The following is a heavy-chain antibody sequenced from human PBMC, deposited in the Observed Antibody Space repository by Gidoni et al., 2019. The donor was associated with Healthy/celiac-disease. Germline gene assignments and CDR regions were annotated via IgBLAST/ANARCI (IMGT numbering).Heavy chain of an antibody. V-gene: IGHV3-7*01. CDR2: IKQDGSEK. CDR1: GFTFRRYW. CDR3: ARPRWRSSSSGYYFDY. J-gene: IGHJ4*02. D-gene: IGHD6-13*01. Sequence: EVQLVESGGGLVQHGGSLRLSCAASGFTFRRYWMSWVRQAPGKGLEWVANIKQDGSEKYYVDSVKGRFTISRDNAKNSLYLQMNSLRAEDTAVYYCARPRWRSSSSGYYFDYWGQGTLVTVSS.